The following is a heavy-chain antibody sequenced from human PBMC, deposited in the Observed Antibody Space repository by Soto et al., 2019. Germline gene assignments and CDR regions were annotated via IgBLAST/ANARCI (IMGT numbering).Heavy chain of an antibody. Sequence: QVTLKESGPVLVKPTETLTLTCTVSGFSLSNPNVGVSWLRQPPGKALEWLAHILSNGESSYDTSLRSRLTISKDTSKIQVVLTMTNIDPVDTATYYCARISLHAYDFDYWGRGTLVTVSS. CDR3: ARISLHAYDFDY. CDR2: ILSNGES. D-gene: IGHD2-2*01. CDR1: GFSLSNPNVG. V-gene: IGHV2-26*01. J-gene: IGHJ4*02.